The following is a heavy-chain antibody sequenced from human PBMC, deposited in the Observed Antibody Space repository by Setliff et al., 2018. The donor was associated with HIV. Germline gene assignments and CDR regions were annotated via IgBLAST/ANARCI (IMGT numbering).Heavy chain of an antibody. J-gene: IGHJ4*02. V-gene: IGHV3-23*01. CDR3: AKDPIEGYPDYFDY. CDR2: ISGSGGST. Sequence: LRLSCAASRFTFSSYAMSWVRQAPGKGLEWVSTISGSGGSTYYADSVKGRFTISRDNSKNTLYLQMNSLRAEDTAVYYCAKDPIEGYPDYFDYWGQGTLVTVSS. CDR1: RFTFSSYA. D-gene: IGHD1-26*01.